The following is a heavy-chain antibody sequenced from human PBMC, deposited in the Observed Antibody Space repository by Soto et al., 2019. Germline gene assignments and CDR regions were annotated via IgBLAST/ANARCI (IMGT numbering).Heavy chain of an antibody. D-gene: IGHD2-15*01. CDR1: GFTFSSYA. V-gene: IGHV3-23*01. CDR3: AKDGFLGVVVVAATTDPFDY. CDR2: ISGSGGST. J-gene: IGHJ4*02. Sequence: GGSLRLSCAASGFTFSSYAMSWVRQAPGKGLEWVSAISGSGGSTYYADSVKGRFTISRDNSKNTLYLQMNSLRAEDTAVYYCAKDGFLGVVVVAATTDPFDYWGQGTLVTVSS.